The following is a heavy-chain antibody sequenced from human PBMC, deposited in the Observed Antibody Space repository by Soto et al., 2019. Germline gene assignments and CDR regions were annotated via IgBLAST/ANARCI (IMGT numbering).Heavy chain of an antibody. CDR1: GGSISSGGYS. CDR3: ARGVVVITLYFDY. D-gene: IGHD3-22*01. J-gene: IGHJ4*02. CDR2: IYHSGST. Sequence: QLQLQESGSGLVKPSQTLSLTCAVSGGSISSGGYSWSWIRQPPGKGLEWNGYIYHSGSTYYNPSLKRRVTIKVDRSKNQFSLKLSSVTAADTAVYYCARGVVVITLYFDYCGQGPLVTVSS. V-gene: IGHV4-30-2*01.